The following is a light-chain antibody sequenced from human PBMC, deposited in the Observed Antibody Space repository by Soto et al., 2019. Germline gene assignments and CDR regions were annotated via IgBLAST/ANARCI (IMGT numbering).Light chain of an antibody. Sequence: DIQMTQSPSSLSASVGNRVTITCRASQSVRNYLNWYQQKPGKAPKLLMFAASSLLSGVPSRFSGSGSETYFSLTISSLQPEDFATYYCQQSSSTPYTFGPGTKLEIK. V-gene: IGKV1-39*01. CDR1: QSVRNY. J-gene: IGKJ2*01. CDR3: QQSSSTPYT. CDR2: AAS.